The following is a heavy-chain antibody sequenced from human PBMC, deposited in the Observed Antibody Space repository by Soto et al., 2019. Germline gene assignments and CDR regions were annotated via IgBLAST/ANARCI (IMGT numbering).Heavy chain of an antibody. J-gene: IGHJ4*02. CDR2: ISSISSTI. Sequence: GGSLRLSCAASGFTFSSYSMNWVRQAPGKGLEWVSYISSISSTIYYAASVKGRFTISRDNAKNSLYLQMNSLRDEDTAVYYCARDPGYGDHSTIDYWGQGTLVTVSS. D-gene: IGHD4-17*01. CDR1: GFTFSSYS. V-gene: IGHV3-48*02. CDR3: ARDPGYGDHSTIDY.